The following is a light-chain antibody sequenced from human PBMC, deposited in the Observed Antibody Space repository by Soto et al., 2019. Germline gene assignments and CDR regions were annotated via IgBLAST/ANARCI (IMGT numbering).Light chain of an antibody. V-gene: IGLV2-14*03. J-gene: IGLJ1*01. CDR3: SSYTGSSTYV. Sequence: QSVLTQPAYVSGSPGQSITISCTGTSNDVGGYNYVSWYQQHPGKAPKLMIYDVSNRPSGVSNRFSGSKSANTASLTISGLQTEDESDYYCSSYTGSSTYVFGTGTKVTVL. CDR2: DVS. CDR1: SNDVGGYNY.